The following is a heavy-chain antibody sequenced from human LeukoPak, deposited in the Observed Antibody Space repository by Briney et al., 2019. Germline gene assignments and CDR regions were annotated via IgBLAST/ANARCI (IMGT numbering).Heavy chain of an antibody. J-gene: IGHJ2*01. CDR2: INPNSGGT. Sequence: GASVKVSSKASGYPFTGYYMHWVRQAPGQGLEWMGWINPNSGGTNYAQKFQGRVTMTRDMSISTAYMELSRLRSDDTAVYYCARESAVTTPLEYFDLWGRGTLVTVSS. CDR1: GYPFTGYY. CDR3: ARESAVTTPLEYFDL. V-gene: IGHV1-2*02. D-gene: IGHD4-17*01.